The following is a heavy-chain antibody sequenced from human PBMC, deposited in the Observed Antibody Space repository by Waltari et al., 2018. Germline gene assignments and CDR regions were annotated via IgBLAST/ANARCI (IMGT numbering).Heavy chain of an antibody. J-gene: IGHJ5*02. CDR1: GFTFSSYW. CDR3: ARESARIQLWLRWFDP. CDR2: IKQDGSEK. D-gene: IGHD5-18*01. V-gene: IGHV3-7*01. Sequence: VESGGGLVQPGGSLRLSCAASGFTFSSYWMSWVRQAPGKGLEWVANIKQDGSEKYYVDSVKGRFTISRDNAKNSLYLQMNSLRAEDTAVYYCARESARIQLWLRWFDPWGQGTLVTVSS.